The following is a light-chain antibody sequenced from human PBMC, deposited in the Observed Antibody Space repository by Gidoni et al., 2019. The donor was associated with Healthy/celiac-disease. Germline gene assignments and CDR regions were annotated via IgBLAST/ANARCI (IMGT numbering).Light chain of an antibody. J-gene: IGKJ5*01. CDR1: QSVSSY. CDR2: YAS. CDR3: QQRSNWPIT. V-gene: IGKV3-11*01. Sequence: EIVLTQSPATLSLSPGERATLSCRASQSVSSYLAWYQQKPGQAPRLLIYYASNRATCIPASFSGSGSGTEFTLTISSLEPEDFAVYYCQQRSNWPITFGQGTRLEIK.